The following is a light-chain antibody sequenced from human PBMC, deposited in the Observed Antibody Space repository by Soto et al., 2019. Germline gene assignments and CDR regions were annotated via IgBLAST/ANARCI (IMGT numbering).Light chain of an antibody. CDR1: QSVSSSH. CDR3: QQYSSSPPRYT. CDR2: GAS. J-gene: IGKJ2*01. V-gene: IGKV3-20*01. Sequence: EIVLTQSPGTLSLSPGQRATLSCRASQSVSSSHLAWYQQKPGQAPRLLIYGASSRATGIPDRFSGSGSGTDFTLSISRLEREDFAVYYCQQYSSSPPRYTFGQGTKLEIK.